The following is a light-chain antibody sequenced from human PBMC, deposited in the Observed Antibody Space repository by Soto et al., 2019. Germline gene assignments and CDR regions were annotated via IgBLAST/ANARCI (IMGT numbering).Light chain of an antibody. CDR3: QHYNYRPYT. CDR2: DAS. V-gene: IGKV3-15*01. J-gene: IGKJ2*01. Sequence: IMMTQSPATLSLSPGERATLSCRASQTIDNTLAWYQRKPGQAPRLLIYDASTRATGVPARFSGSGSGTDFTLTISSLQSEDFAVYYCQHYNYRPYTFGEGSMVDIK. CDR1: QTIDNT.